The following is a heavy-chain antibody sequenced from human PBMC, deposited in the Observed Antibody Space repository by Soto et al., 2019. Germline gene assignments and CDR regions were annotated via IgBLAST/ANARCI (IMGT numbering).Heavy chain of an antibody. CDR3: ARDADWAFGY. D-gene: IGHD3-9*01. J-gene: IGHJ4*02. CDR2: IFVTSTPI. CDR1: GFSFSSYS. Sequence: EVELVESRGGLVQPGGSLRLSCVASGFSFSSYSMVWVRQAPGKGLEWISYIFVTSTPIYYADSVKGRFTVSRDNTQNSLFLLMNSLRAEDTAIYYCARDADWAFGYWGQGTLVTVPS. V-gene: IGHV3-48*04.